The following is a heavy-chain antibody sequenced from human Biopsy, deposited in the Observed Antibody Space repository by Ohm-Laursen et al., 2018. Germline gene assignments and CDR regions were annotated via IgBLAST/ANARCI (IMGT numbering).Heavy chain of an antibody. Sequence: SLRLSCAASGFTVSRNYMTWVRQAPGKGLEWVSVIDSGGYTHYTDSVKGRFTISRDNAENSMYLQMSSLTVDDTAVYYCARDERWGQGTLVTVSS. D-gene: IGHD5-24*01. CDR2: IDSGGYT. CDR1: GFTVSRNY. J-gene: IGHJ4*02. CDR3: ARDER. V-gene: IGHV3-53*01.